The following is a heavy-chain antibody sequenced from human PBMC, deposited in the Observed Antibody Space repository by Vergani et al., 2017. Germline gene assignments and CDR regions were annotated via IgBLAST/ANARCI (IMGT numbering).Heavy chain of an antibody. V-gene: IGHV3-43*01. Sequence: EVQLVESGGGLVQPGGSLRLSCAASGFTFVDYTMHWVRQAPGKGLEWVSLISWDGGSTYYADSVKGRFTISRDNSKNSLYLQMNSLRTEDTALYYCAKAYYYGSGSLVDYWGQGTLVTVSS. CDR1: GFTFVDYT. J-gene: IGHJ4*02. D-gene: IGHD3-10*01. CDR3: AKAYYYGSGSLVDY. CDR2: ISWDGGST.